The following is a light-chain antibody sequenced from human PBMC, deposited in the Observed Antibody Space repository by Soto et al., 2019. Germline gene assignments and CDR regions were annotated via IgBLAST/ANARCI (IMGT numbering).Light chain of an antibody. CDR1: QSVSSS. CDR3: QQRTNWIT. CDR2: DAS. Sequence: EIVLTQSPATLSLSPGERATLFCRASQSVSSSLAWYQQKPGQAPRLLIYDASNRATGIPARFSGSGSGTDFTLTISSLEPEDFVVYYCQQRTNWITFGQGTRLEIK. V-gene: IGKV3-11*01. J-gene: IGKJ5*01.